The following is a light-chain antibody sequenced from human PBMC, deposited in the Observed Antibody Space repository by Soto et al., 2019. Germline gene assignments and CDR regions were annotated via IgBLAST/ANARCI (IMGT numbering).Light chain of an antibody. CDR3: MKALDAVRT. Sequence: DIAMTQSPLSLTVTPGEPASISCRSSQSLLHSTGYNYLDWYLQKPGQSPQLLIYLGSNRASGVPDRFSGSGSDTDFTLIISRVEADHVGVYYYMKALDAVRTFGQGTKVEIK. CDR1: QSLLHSTGYNY. V-gene: IGKV2-28*01. J-gene: IGKJ1*01. CDR2: LGS.